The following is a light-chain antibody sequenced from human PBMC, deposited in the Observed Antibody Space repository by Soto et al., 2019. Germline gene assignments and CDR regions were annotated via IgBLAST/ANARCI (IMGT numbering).Light chain of an antibody. CDR1: KEVASYNR. J-gene: IGLJ2*01. CDR2: DVT. CDR3: GLYTIAETVV. V-gene: IGLV2-18*01. Sequence: QSALTQPPSVSGSPGQSVTISCTGTKEVASYNRVSWYQQTPGTSPQLLIYDVTKRASGISDRFSGSKSGNTASLTISGLHTDDEGDYYCGLYTIAETVVLGGGTKLTVL.